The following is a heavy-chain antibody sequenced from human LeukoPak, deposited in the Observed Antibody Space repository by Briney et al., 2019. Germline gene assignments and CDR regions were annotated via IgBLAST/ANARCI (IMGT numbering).Heavy chain of an antibody. J-gene: IGHJ4*02. D-gene: IGHD2-15*01. Sequence: PGGSLRLSCAASGFTFSSYGMHWVRQAPGKGLEWVAVISYDGSNKYYADSVKGRFTISRDNSKNTLYLQMNSLRAEDTAVYYCARGYCSGGSCYSPVIVYYFDYWGQGTLVTVSS. CDR3: ARGYCSGGSCYSPVIVYYFDY. CDR1: GFTFSSYG. CDR2: ISYDGSNK. V-gene: IGHV3-30*03.